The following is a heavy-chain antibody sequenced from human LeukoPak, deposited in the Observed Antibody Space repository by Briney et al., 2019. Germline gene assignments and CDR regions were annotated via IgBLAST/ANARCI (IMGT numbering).Heavy chain of an antibody. V-gene: IGHV3-74*01. CDR1: GFIFSSHW. Sequence: GGSLRLSCASSGFIFSSHWMHWVRQAPGKGLEWVSRINCDGTKTNYADSVKGRFIVSRDNARNTLFLQMNSLRDEDTAVYYCAREGPLDYWGQGRLPTVSS. J-gene: IGHJ4*02. CDR2: INCDGTKT. CDR3: AREGPLDY.